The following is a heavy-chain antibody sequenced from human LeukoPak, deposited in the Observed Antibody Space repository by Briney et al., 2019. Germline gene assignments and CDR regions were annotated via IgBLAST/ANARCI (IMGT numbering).Heavy chain of an antibody. Sequence: GGSLRLSCAASGFTVSSNYMSWVRRAPGKGLEWVSVIFSGGTTYYADSLKGRFTISRDNSKNTLYLQMNSLRAEDTAVYYCARGGDYGDLVREYYFDYWGQGTLVTVSS. D-gene: IGHD4-17*01. CDR3: ARGGDYGDLVREYYFDY. CDR1: GFTVSSNY. CDR2: IFSGGTT. V-gene: IGHV3-53*01. J-gene: IGHJ4*02.